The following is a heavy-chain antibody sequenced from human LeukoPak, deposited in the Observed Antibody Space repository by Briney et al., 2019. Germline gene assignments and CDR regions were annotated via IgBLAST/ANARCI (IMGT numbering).Heavy chain of an antibody. CDR2: ISAYNGNT. CDR3: ARGRWTSHTVGYYFDH. D-gene: IGHD2-8*02. V-gene: IGHV1-18*03. J-gene: IGHJ4*02. Sequence: ASVKVSCKASGYTFTSYGISWVRQAPGQGLEWMGWISAYNGNTNYAQKLQGRVTMTTDTSTSTAYMDLSSLRSEDMAVYYCARGRWTSHTVGYYFDHWGQGTLVTVSS. CDR1: GYTFTSYG.